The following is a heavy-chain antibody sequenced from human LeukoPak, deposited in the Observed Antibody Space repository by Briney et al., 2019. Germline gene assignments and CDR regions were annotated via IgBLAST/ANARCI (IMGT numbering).Heavy chain of an antibody. Sequence: GGSLRLSCAASGFTFSNYEMNWLRQAPGKGLEWVSYISISGTTIHYADSVKGRFTISRDKSKNTLYLQMNSLTADDTAVYYCATTLNWYFDYWGQGTLVTVSS. V-gene: IGHV3-48*03. CDR2: ISISGTTI. J-gene: IGHJ4*02. CDR1: GFTFSNYE. CDR3: ATTLNWYFDY.